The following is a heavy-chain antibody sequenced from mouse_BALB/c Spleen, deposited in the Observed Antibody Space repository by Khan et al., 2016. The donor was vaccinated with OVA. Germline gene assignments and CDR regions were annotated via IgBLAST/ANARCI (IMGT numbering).Heavy chain of an antibody. Sequence: QVRLQQSGAELVRPGVSVKISCKGSGYTFTDFTMHWVKQSHAKSLEWIGVVNTYYGDATYNQKFKGKATMTVDKSSTTAYMELARLTSEDSAIXYCARGGGGDRFAYWGQGTLVTVSA. J-gene: IGHJ3*01. CDR3: ARGGGGDRFAY. CDR1: GYTFTDFT. CDR2: VNTYYGDA. V-gene: IGHV1S137*01.